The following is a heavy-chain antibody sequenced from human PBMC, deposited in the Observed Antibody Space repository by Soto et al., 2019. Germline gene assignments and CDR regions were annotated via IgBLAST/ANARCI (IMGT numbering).Heavy chain of an antibody. Sequence: QVQLQQWGAGLLKPSETLSLTCAVYGGFVSSGSYYWSWIRQPPGKGLEWIGEMSHSGGTHFNPSLKSRVTISVDTSKNQFSLKMSSVTAADPALYYCACVERGTATTVVDAFDIWGPGTMVTVSS. V-gene: IGHV4-34*01. CDR1: GGFVSSGSYY. J-gene: IGHJ3*02. CDR3: ACVERGTATTVVDAFDI. CDR2: MSHSGGT. D-gene: IGHD1-1*01.